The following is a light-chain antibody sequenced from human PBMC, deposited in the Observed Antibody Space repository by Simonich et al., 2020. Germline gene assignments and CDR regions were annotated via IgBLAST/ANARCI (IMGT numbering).Light chain of an antibody. CDR1: STNLGNNY. V-gene: IGLV1-51*01. J-gene: IGLJ3*02. Sequence: QSVLTQPPSVSAAPGQKVTISCSGSSTNLGNNYVSWYQQPPGTAPKLLIYDTNKRPSGIPDRFSGSKSGTSATLGITGLQTGDEADYYCGTWDSSLSAWVFGGGTKLTVL. CDR3: GTWDSSLSAWV. CDR2: DTN.